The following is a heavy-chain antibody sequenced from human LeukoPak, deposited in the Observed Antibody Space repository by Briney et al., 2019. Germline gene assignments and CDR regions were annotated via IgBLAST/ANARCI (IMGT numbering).Heavy chain of an antibody. V-gene: IGHV1-8*01. D-gene: IGHD7-27*01. CDR3: ARGPPNWGMVGY. J-gene: IGHJ4*02. CDR2: MKSNNGHT. Sequence: GASVKVSCKASGYTFTSSDFNWVRQATGQGLEWMGWMKSNNGHTGYAQKFQGRVTMTRDTSISTAYMELSSLTFEDTAVYYCARGPPNWGMVGYWGQGTLVTVSS. CDR1: GYTFTSSD.